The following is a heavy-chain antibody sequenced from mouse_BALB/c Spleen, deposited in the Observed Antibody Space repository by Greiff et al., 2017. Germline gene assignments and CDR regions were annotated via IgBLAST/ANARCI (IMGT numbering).Heavy chain of an antibody. Sequence: VKLMESGAELVRPGSSVKISCKASGYAFSSYWMNWVKQRPGQGLEWIGQIYPGDGDTNYNGKFKGKATLTADKSSSTAYMQLSSLTSEDSAVYFCARYGNYEGSMDYWGQGTSVTVSS. J-gene: IGHJ4*01. CDR3: ARYGNYEGSMDY. V-gene: IGHV1-80*01. D-gene: IGHD2-1*01. CDR1: GYAFSSYW. CDR2: IYPGDGDT.